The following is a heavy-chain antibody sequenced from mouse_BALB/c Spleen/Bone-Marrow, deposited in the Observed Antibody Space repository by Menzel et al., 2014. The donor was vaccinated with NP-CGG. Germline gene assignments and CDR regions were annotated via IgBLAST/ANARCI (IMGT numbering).Heavy chain of an antibody. J-gene: IGHJ2*01. CDR1: GFTFSSFG. CDR3: ARRYYGSSFSYFDY. Sequence: VQLKQSGGGLVQPGGSRKLSCAASGFTFSSFGMHWVRQAPEKGLEWDAYISSGSSTIYYTDTVKGRFTISRDNPKNTLFLQMTSLRSEDTAMYYCARRYYGSSFSYFDYWGQGTTLTVSS. V-gene: IGHV5-17*02. D-gene: IGHD1-1*01. CDR2: ISSGSSTI.